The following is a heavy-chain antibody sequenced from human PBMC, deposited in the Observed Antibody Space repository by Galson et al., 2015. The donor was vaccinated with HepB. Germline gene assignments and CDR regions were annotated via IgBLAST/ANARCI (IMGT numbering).Heavy chain of an antibody. V-gene: IGHV1-18*01. CDR1: GYTFSSYP. D-gene: IGHD5-24*01. J-gene: IGHJ3*02. CDR3: AREMTTNDGFDI. CDR2: ISVDDDNT. Sequence: SVKVSCKASGYTFSSYPITWVRQAPGQGLEWMGWISVDDDNTNYAQRLQDRLTMSTDTSTNTAYMELRSLRSDDTAVYYCAREMTTNDGFDIWGQGTMVTVSS.